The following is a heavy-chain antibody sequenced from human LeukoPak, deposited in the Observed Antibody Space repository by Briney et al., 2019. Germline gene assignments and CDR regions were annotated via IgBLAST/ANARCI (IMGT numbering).Heavy chain of an antibody. Sequence: ASVKVSCKASGYTFTGYYMHWVRQAPGQGLEWMGWINPNSGGTNYAQKFQGRVTMTRDTSISTAYMELSRLRSDDTAVYYCARVPHYCSSTSCDARTFDIWGQGTMVTVSS. D-gene: IGHD2-2*01. CDR1: GYTFTGYY. CDR3: ARVPHYCSSTSCDARTFDI. CDR2: INPNSGGT. J-gene: IGHJ3*02. V-gene: IGHV1-2*02.